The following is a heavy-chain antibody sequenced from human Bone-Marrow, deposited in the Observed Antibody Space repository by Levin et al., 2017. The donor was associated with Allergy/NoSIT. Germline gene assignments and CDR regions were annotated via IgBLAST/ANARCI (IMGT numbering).Heavy chain of an antibody. V-gene: IGHV2-5*02. Sequence: SGPTLVKPTQTLTLTCXFSGXXXXXXXXSVGWIRQPPGKALEWLALIYWDDDVRYRASLKRRLVILEDPSKNQVVLTLTNVDPADTATYFCARGKYQLLDAFDIWGQGTMVTVSS. CDR1: GXXXXXXXXS. CDR3: ARGKYQLLDAFDI. CDR2: IYWDDDV. J-gene: IGHJ3*02. D-gene: IGHD2-2*01.